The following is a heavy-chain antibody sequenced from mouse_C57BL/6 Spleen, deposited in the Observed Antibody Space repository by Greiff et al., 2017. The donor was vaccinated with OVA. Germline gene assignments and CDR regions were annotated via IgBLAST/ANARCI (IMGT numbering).Heavy chain of an antibody. D-gene: IGHD1-1*01. CDR3: ARSSHYAMDY. CDR1: GYTFTSYW. CDR2: IDPSGSYT. J-gene: IGHJ4*01. Sequence: QVQLQQPGAELVKPGASVKLSCKASGYTFTSYWMQWVKQRPGQGLEWIGEIDPSGSYTNYNQKFKGKATLTVDTSSSTAYMQLSSLTSEDSAVYYCARSSHYAMDYWGQGTSVTVSS. V-gene: IGHV1-50*01.